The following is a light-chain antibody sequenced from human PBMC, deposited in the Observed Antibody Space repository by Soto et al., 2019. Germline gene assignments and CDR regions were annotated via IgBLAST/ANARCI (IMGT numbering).Light chain of an antibody. CDR2: AAS. V-gene: IGKV1-9*01. CDR1: QGISSY. J-gene: IGKJ2*01. CDR3: QQLNSYPST. Sequence: DIQLTQSPSFLSASVGDRVTITCRASQGISSYLAWYQQKPGKAPKLLIYAASTLQSGVPSRFSGSGSGTEFTLTISRLQPEDFATYYSQQLNSYPSTFCQGTKLEIK.